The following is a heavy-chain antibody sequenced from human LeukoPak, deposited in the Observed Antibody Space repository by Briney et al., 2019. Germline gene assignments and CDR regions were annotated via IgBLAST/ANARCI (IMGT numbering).Heavy chain of an antibody. Sequence: SETLSLTCTVSGGSISSGDYYWSWIRQPPGKGLEWIGYIYYSGSTYCNPSLKSRVTISVDTSKNQFSLKLSSVTAADTAVYYCARVERYFDWSLDYWGQGTLVTVSS. CDR1: GGSISSGDYY. D-gene: IGHD3-9*01. CDR3: ARVERYFDWSLDY. CDR2: IYYSGST. V-gene: IGHV4-30-4*01. J-gene: IGHJ4*02.